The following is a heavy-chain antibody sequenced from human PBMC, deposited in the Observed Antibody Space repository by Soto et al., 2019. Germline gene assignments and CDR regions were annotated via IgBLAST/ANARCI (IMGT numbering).Heavy chain of an antibody. Sequence: EVQLVESGGGLVQPGGSLRLSCAASGFTFSYYGMNWVRQAPGKGLEWVSYISSTSTIYYADSVKGRFTISRDNAKNSLYLQMNSLRDEDTAVYYCARDHTWNDVDYWGQGTLVTVSS. CDR2: ISSTSTI. D-gene: IGHD1-20*01. J-gene: IGHJ4*02. CDR1: GFTFSYYG. V-gene: IGHV3-48*02. CDR3: ARDHTWNDVDY.